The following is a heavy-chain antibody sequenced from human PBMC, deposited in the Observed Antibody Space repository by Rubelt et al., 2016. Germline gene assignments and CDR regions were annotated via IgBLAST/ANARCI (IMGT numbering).Heavy chain of an antibody. J-gene: IGHJ4*02. CDR2: ISGSGGST. CDR3: ARARASSWSADY. Sequence: GKGLEWVSAISGSGGSTYYADSVKGRFTISRDNAKNSLYLQMNSLRAEDTAVYYCARARASSWSADYWGQGTLVTVSS. D-gene: IGHD6-13*01. V-gene: IGHV3-11*04.